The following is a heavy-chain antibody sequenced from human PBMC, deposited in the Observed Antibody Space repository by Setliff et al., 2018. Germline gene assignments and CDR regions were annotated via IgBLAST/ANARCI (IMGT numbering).Heavy chain of an antibody. D-gene: IGHD4-17*01. V-gene: IGHV2-5*01. CDR1: GFSLSTSGVG. J-gene: IGHJ1*01. CDR3: AHKYGDYVRYFQH. Sequence: SGPTLVNPTQTLTLTCTFSGFSLSTSGVGVGWIRQPPGKALEWLALIYWNDDKRYSPSLKSRPTITKDTSKNQVVLTMTNTDPVDTATYYCAHKYGDYVRYFQHWGQGTLVTVSS. CDR2: IYWNDDK.